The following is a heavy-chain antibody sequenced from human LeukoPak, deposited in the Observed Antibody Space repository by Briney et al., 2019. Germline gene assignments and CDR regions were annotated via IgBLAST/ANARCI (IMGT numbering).Heavy chain of an antibody. CDR2: ISSSGSTI. J-gene: IGHJ4*02. CDR3: TGFPDYDILTGLFDY. Sequence: GGSLRLSCAASGSTFSDYNMRWIRQAPGKGLEWVSYISSSGSTIYYADSVKGRFTISRDNAKNSLYLQMNSLRAEDTAVYYCTGFPDYDILTGLFDYWGQGTLVTVSS. D-gene: IGHD3-9*01. CDR1: GSTFSDYN. V-gene: IGHV3-11*04.